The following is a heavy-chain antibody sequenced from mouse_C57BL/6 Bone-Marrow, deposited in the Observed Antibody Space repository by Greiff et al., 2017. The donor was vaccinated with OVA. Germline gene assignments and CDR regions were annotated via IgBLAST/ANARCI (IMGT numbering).Heavy chain of an antibody. D-gene: IGHD1-1*01. CDR2: IAPSDSYI. V-gene: IGHV1-59*01. J-gene: IGHJ2*02. CDR1: GYTFTNYW. CDR3: AHYGSRLYLHY. Sequence: QVQLQQPGAELVRPGTSVKWSCKASGYTFTNYWMHWVKQRPGQGLEWIGVIAPSDSYINYNQKFKGRATLTVDTSSSTAYMHLSSLTSEDSAVYYCAHYGSRLYLHYWGQGTSL.